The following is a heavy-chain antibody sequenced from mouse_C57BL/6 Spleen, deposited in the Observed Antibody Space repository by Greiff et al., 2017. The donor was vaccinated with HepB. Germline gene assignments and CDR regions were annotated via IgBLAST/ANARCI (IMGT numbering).Heavy chain of an antibody. V-gene: IGHV5-17*01. J-gene: IGHJ4*01. CDR3: ARRVTPYYYAMDY. Sequence: EVKVVESGGGLVKPGGSLKLSCAASGFTFSDYGMHWVRQAPEKGLEWVAYISSGNSTIYYADTVKGRFTISRDNAKNTLFLQMTSLRSEDTAMYYCARRVTPYYYAMDYWGQGTSVTVSS. CDR1: GFTFSDYG. D-gene: IGHD2-3*01. CDR2: ISSGNSTI.